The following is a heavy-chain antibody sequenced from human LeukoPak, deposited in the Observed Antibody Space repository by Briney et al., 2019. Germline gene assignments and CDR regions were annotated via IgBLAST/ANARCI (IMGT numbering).Heavy chain of an antibody. CDR3: ARVPLGYSGAYYFDY. Sequence: SETLSLTCTVSGGSISSDYWSWIRQPPGKGLEWIGYISSSGSTNDNPSLRSRVTISVDTSKDQFFLNLSSVSAADTAVYYCARVPLGYSGAYYFDYWGPGTLVTVSP. D-gene: IGHD5-12*01. J-gene: IGHJ4*02. V-gene: IGHV4-4*09. CDR1: GGSISSDY. CDR2: ISSSGST.